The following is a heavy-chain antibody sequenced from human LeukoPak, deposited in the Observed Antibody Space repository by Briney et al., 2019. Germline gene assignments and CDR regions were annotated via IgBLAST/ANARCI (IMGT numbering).Heavy chain of an antibody. J-gene: IGHJ4*02. CDR2: VRYSGTT. V-gene: IGHV4-39*01. CDR3: ARRLHYFDY. Sequence: SETLSLTCTVSGGSISSTYDHWDWIRQPPGKGLEWMGSVRYSGTTYYNPSLKGRVTIFVDTSNNQFSLRLRSVTAADTAVYYCARRLHYFDYWGQGSLVTVSS. D-gene: IGHD2-21*02. CDR1: GGSISSTYDH.